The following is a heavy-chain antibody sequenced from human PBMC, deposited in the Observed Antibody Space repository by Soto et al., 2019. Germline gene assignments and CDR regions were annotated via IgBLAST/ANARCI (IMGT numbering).Heavy chain of an antibody. J-gene: IGHJ6*02. CDR1: GGTFSSYS. D-gene: IGHD2-2*01. Sequence: SVKVSCKASGGTFSSYSISWVRQAPGQGLEWMGGIIPIFGTANYAQKFQGRVTITADESTSTAYMELSSLRSEDTAVYYCARGSIPLGYCSSTSCLQKYYYYGMDVWGQGTTVTVSS. CDR2: IIPIFGTA. V-gene: IGHV1-69*13. CDR3: ARGSIPLGYCSSTSCLQKYYYYGMDV.